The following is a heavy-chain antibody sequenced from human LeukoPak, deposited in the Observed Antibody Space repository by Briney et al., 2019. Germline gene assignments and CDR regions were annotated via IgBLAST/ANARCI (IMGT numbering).Heavy chain of an antibody. CDR2: INPSGGST. CDR3: ARVQQWLAYYFDY. D-gene: IGHD6-19*01. V-gene: IGHV1-46*01. J-gene: IGHJ4*02. Sequence: ASVKVSCKASGYIFTSYYMHWVRQAPGQGLKWMGIINPSGGSTSYAQKFQGRVTMTRDTSTSTVYMELSSLRSEDTAVYYCARVQQWLAYYFDYWGQGTLVTVSS. CDR1: GYIFTSYY.